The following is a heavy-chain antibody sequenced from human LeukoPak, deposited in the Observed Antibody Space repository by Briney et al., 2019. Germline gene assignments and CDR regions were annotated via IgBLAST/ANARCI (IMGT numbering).Heavy chain of an antibody. V-gene: IGHV4-4*02. Sequence: PSGTLSHTCVVSGASIDSDNWWTWVRQPPGKGLEWIGEIFHIGSTNHNPSVKSRVTIPVDKSKSQFSLNLKAVTAADTAVYYCARYGGPGLHRDAFDIWGQGTMVSVCS. J-gene: IGHJ3*02. CDR2: IFHIGST. D-gene: IGHD2-21*02. CDR3: ARYGGPGLHRDAFDI. CDR1: GASIDSDNW.